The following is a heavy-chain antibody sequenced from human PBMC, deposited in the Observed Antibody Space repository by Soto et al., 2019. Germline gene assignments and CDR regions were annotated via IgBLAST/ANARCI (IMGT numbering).Heavy chain of an antibody. J-gene: IGHJ6*02. D-gene: IGHD2-2*01. CDR3: ANAFSFKVPYGMYV. CDR1: GFTFSSYI. V-gene: IGHV3-48*01. CDR2: ISSSSSTI. Sequence: GGSLRLSCAASGFTFSSYIMNWVRKAPGKGLEWVSYISSSSSTIYYADSVKGRFIISRDNAKNSLYLQMNSLRVEDTALYYCANAFSFKVPYGMYVWGQGTTVTVSS.